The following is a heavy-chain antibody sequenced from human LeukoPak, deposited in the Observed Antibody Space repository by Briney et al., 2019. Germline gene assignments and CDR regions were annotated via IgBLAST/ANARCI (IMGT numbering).Heavy chain of an antibody. J-gene: IGHJ5*02. V-gene: IGHV4-39*01. CDR3: ARRTGYSSSWWLGNWFDP. CDR2: IHYSGST. CDR1: GGSISSSSYY. Sequence: PSETLSLTCTVSGGSISSSSYYWGWIRQPPGKGLEWIGSIHYSGSTYYNSSLKSRVTISVDTSKNQFSLKLSSVTAADTAVYYCARRTGYSSSWWLGNWFDPWGQGTLVTVSS. D-gene: IGHD6-13*01.